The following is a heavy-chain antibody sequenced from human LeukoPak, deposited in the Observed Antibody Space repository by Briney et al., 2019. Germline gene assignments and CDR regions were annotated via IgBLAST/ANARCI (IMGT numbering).Heavy chain of an antibody. Sequence: SQTLSLTFAISGDSVSMNSVAWNWIRQSPSRGLEWLGRTYYRSEWYNDYAVSVKSRITINPDTSKNQFSLQLNSVTPEDTAVYHCARGTGWPDFDYWGQGTLVTVSS. V-gene: IGHV6-1*01. J-gene: IGHJ4*02. CDR1: GDSVSMNSVA. CDR2: TYYRSEWYN. CDR3: ARGTGWPDFDY. D-gene: IGHD6-19*01.